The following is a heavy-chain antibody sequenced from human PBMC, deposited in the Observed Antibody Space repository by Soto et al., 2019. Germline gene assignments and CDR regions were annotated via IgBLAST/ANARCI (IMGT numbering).Heavy chain of an antibody. CDR1: GDSISSSSYH. D-gene: IGHD3-10*01. V-gene: IGHV4-39*01. CDR2: MYHRGNT. J-gene: IGHJ4*02. Sequence: QLQLQESGPGLVKPSETLSLTCTVSGDSISSSSYHWGWIRQPPGKGLEWVGSMYHRGNTYHNPSLKRRVTVSVDTSKNQFSLTLRSVTAADTAVYYCARHRGPTGPNYWGQGTLVTVSS. CDR3: ARHRGPTGPNY.